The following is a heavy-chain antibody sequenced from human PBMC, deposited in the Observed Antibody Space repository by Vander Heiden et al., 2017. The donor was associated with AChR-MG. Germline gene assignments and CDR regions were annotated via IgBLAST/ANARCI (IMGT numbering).Heavy chain of an antibody. Sequence: EVHFLESGGGLVHPGGSLRLSCSASGPPFSDYAMSWVRQAPGQGLVWISTITTTGGGTYYADSVKGRFTIFRDNSKNTLYLQMTSLRAEDTATYYCANLPSSIYYWGQGSLVTVSS. J-gene: IGHJ4*02. CDR1: GPPFSDYA. CDR3: ANLPSSIYY. CDR2: ITTTGGGT. V-gene: IGHV3-23*01. D-gene: IGHD2-21*01.